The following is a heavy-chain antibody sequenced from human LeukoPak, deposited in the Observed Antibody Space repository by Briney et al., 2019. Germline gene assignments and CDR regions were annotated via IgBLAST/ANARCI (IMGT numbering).Heavy chain of an antibody. D-gene: IGHD1-20*01. V-gene: IGHV3-21*01. CDR1: LSXFSSST. CDR3: AREYNSPNRFDY. CDR2: ISRSSSYI. Sequence: GGSLTLSCAASLSXFSSSTINWVRQAPGKGLEWVSSISRSSSYINYADSVKGRFTISRDNAKNSLYLHMNSLRAEDTAVYYCAREYNSPNRFDYWGQGTLVTVSS. J-gene: IGHJ4*02.